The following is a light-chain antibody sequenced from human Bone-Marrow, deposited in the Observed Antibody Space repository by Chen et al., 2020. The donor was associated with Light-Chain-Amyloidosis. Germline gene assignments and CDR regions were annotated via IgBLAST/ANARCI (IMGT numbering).Light chain of an antibody. CDR2: DAS. CDR3: QQRNSWPPEFS. Sequence: EIVLTQSPDTLSLSPGERATLSCRASQSVNNYLAWYQHKPGQAPRLLIYDASTRATGIPARFSGRGSGTDFTLTLSSLEPEDFAVYYCQQRNSWPPEFSFGQGTKLEIK. CDR1: QSVNNY. V-gene: IGKV3-11*01. J-gene: IGKJ2*03.